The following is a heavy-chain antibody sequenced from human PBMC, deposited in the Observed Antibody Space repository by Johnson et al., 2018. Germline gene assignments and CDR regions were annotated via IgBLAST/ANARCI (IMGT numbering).Heavy chain of an antibody. Sequence: QVQLVESGGGVVQPGRSLRLSCAASGFTFSSYGMHWVRQAPGKGLEWVAVIWYDGSNKYYADSVTGRFTISRDNSKNTLYLQMNSRRAEDTAVYYCARVKVPAMVTDYYYYGMDVWGQGTTVTVSS. V-gene: IGHV3-33*01. J-gene: IGHJ6*02. CDR2: IWYDGSNK. CDR1: GFTFSSYG. CDR3: ARVKVPAMVTDYYYYGMDV. D-gene: IGHD5-18*01.